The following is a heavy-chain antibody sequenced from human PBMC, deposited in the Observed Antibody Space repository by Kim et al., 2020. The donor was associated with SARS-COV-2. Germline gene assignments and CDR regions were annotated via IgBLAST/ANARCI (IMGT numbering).Heavy chain of an antibody. D-gene: IGHD6-13*01. V-gene: IGHV3-33*06. CDR3: AKDKTAAGRMFDGY. J-gene: IGHJ4*02. Sequence: GKGRFTTTRNNSKNTLYLQMNSLRAGDTAVYYCAKDKTAAGRMFDGYWGQGTLVTVSS.